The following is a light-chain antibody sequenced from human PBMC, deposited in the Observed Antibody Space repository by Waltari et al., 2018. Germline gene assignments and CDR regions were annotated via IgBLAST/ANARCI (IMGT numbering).Light chain of an antibody. CDR3: QQYSASPCT. CDR1: QSISGW. J-gene: IGKJ2*02. Sequence: DIQMTQSPSTLSASVGDRVTITCRASQSISGWLALYRQRPGKAPKVLMYQASILQGGVPSRFSGSGSGTEFTLTISSLQPDDFATYYCQQYSASPCTFGQGTRLEIK. CDR2: QAS. V-gene: IGKV1-5*03.